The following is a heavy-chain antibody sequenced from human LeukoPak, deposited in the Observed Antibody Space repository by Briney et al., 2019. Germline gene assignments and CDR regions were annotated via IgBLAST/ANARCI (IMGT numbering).Heavy chain of an antibody. CDR1: GGSFSGYY. V-gene: IGHV4-34*01. CDR2: INHSGST. Sequence: SETLSLTCAVYGGSFSGYYWSWIRQPPGKGLEWIGEINHSGSTNYNPSLKSRVTISAEMSKNQFSLKLNSVTAADTALYYCARHFTYYYDSSGYPRDIFDIWGQGTMVTVSS. J-gene: IGHJ3*02. CDR3: ARHFTYYYDSSGYPRDIFDI. D-gene: IGHD3-22*01.